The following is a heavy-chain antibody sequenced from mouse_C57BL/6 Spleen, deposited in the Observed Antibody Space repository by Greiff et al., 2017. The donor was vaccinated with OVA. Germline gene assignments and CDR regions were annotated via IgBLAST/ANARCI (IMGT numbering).Heavy chain of an antibody. V-gene: IGHV14-4*01. CDR1: GFNIKDDY. CDR2: IDPENGDT. D-gene: IGHD1-1*01. J-gene: IGHJ1*03. CDR3: TRTVVAHRYFDV. Sequence: VQLQQSGAELVRPGASVKLSCTASGFNIKDDYMHWVKQRPEQGLEWIGWIDPENGDTEYASKFQGKATITADTSSNTAYLQLSSLTSEDTAVYYCTRTVVAHRYFDVWGTGTTVTVSS.